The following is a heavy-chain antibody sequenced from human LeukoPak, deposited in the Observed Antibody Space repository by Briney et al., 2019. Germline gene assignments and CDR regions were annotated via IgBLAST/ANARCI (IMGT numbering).Heavy chain of an antibody. V-gene: IGHV3-23*01. CDR1: GFTFSSYA. Sequence: GGSLRLSCAASGFTFSSYAMSWVRQAPGKGVEWVSVISGRGDSTLYADTVKGRFTISRDNAKNSLYLQMNSLRAEDTAVYYCARDAVDCSGGSCYTDYWGQGTLVTVSS. J-gene: IGHJ4*02. CDR3: ARDAVDCSGGSCYTDY. CDR2: ISGRGDST. D-gene: IGHD2-15*01.